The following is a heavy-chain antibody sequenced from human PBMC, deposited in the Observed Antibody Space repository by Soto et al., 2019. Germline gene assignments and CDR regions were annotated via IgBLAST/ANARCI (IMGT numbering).Heavy chain of an antibody. Sequence: GGFLRLSCAASGFTVGTNYMTWVRQAPGKGLEWVSVIHAGGSRYYADSVKGRFTISRDISKNTQYLQMDSLRAEDTAVYYCARVPFGGNWFDPWGQGTLVTVSS. CDR1: GFTVGTNY. J-gene: IGHJ5*02. D-gene: IGHD3-10*01. V-gene: IGHV3-66*01. CDR2: IHAGGSR. CDR3: ARVPFGGNWFDP.